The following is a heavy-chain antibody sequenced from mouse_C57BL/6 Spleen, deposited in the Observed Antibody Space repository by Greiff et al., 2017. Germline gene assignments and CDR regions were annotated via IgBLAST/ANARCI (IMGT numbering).Heavy chain of an antibody. D-gene: IGHD1-1*01. Sequence: EVQLQESGPELVKPGASVKMSCKASGYTFTDYNMHWVKPSPGKSLEWIGYINPNNGGTSYNQKFKGKATLTVHKSSSTAYMDLRSLTSEDSAVYYCARDGDYYGSSHYFDYWGQGTTLTVSS. CDR2: INPNNGGT. CDR3: ARDGDYYGSSHYFDY. CDR1: GYTFTDYN. J-gene: IGHJ2*01. V-gene: IGHV1-22*01.